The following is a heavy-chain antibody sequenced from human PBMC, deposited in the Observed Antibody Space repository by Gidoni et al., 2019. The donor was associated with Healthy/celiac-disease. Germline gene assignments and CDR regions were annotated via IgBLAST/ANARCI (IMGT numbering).Heavy chain of an antibody. CDR3: ARDPGPIVVVSSGVDYFDY. J-gene: IGHJ4*02. CDR1: GFTYSSYS. D-gene: IGHD2-15*01. V-gene: IGHV3-48*02. Sequence: EVQLVESGGGLVQPGGSLSLSCAASGFTYSSYSMNWVRQAPGKGLEWVSYISSSSSTIYYAYSVKGRFTISRDNAKNSLYLQMNSLRDGDTAVYYCARDPGPIVVVSSGVDYFDYWGQGTLVTVSS. CDR2: ISSSSSTI.